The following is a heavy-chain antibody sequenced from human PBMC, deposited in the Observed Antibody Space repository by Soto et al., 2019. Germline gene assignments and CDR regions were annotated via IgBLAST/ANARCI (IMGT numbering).Heavy chain of an antibody. J-gene: IGHJ4*02. CDR1: GYTLSELS. V-gene: IGHV1-24*01. D-gene: IGHD3-22*01. CDR2: FDPVVGAT. Sequence: ASVKVSCKVSGYTLSELSMHWLRHAPGKGLEWMGGFDPVVGATNYAQKFQGRVTITADESTSTAYMELSSLRSEDTAVYYCARVSDAYYDSSGYYSYYFDYWGQGTLVTVSS. CDR3: ARVSDAYYDSSGYYSYYFDY.